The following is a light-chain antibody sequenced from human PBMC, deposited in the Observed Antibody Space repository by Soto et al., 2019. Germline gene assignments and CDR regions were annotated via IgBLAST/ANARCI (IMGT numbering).Light chain of an antibody. CDR3: AAWDDSLNGPV. Sequence: QSVLTQPPSASGTPGQRVILSCSGSRSNLGSNSGIWYQQLPGTAPKLLIYNTYQRPLGVPDRFSGSKSGTSASLAISGLQSEDEGDYFCAAWDDSLNGPVFGGGTKLTGL. CDR2: NTY. CDR1: RSNLGSNS. V-gene: IGLV1-44*01. J-gene: IGLJ3*02.